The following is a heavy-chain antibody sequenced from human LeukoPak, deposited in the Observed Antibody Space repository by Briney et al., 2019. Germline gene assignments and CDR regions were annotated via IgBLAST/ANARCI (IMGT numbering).Heavy chain of an antibody. CDR3: VNPGADIVPY. J-gene: IGHJ4*02. V-gene: IGHV3-21*01. CDR1: GFIFSKYS. CDR2: VGSSSTYT. D-gene: IGHD2-15*01. Sequence: PGGSLRLSCAASGFIFSKYSMDWVRQAPGKGLEWVSTVGSSSTYTHYADSVKGRFTISRDNAKNSLYLQMNNLRAEDTAVHYCVNPGADIVPYWGQGTLVTVSS.